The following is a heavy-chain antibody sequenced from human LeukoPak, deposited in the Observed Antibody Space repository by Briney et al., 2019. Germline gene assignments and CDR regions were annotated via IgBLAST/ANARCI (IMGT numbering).Heavy chain of an antibody. CDR2: ISYDGSNK. CDR3: ARGDYYDSSVYRGLGYY. D-gene: IGHD3-22*01. J-gene: IGHJ4*02. Sequence: GRSLRLSCAASGFTFSSYGMHWVRQAPGKGLEWVAVISYDGSNKYYADSVKGRFTISRDNAKNSLYLQMSSLRAEDTAVYYCARGDYYDSSVYRGLGYYWGQGTLVTVSS. CDR1: GFTFSSYG. V-gene: IGHV3-30*03.